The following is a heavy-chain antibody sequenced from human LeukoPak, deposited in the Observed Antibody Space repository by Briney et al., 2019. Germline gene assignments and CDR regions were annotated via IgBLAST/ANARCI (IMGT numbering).Heavy chain of an antibody. CDR2: ISSNANSYAT. CDR3: TSGRVVGAIGY. D-gene: IGHD1-26*01. Sequence: GGSLRLSCAASGFTFSGSTMHWVREASGKGLEWVGRISSNANSYATAYAASVIGRVTISSDDSQNIAYLRMRSGDTEDTAGYYCTSGRVVGAIGYWGQGTLVTVSS. V-gene: IGHV3-73*01. J-gene: IGHJ4*02. CDR1: GFTFSGST.